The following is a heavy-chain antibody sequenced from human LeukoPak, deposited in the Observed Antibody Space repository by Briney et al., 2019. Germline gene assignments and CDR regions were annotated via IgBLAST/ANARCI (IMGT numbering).Heavy chain of an antibody. CDR1: GFTFNIYV. D-gene: IGHD3-16*02. J-gene: IGHJ4*02. CDR3: AKARVISSFDY. V-gene: IGHV3-23*01. CDR2: ISGSGDTT. Sequence: GGSLRLSCAASGFTFNIYVLTWVRQAPGKGLEWVSSISGSGDTTYYADSVKGRSTISRDNSKNLLYLKMNDLRVDDTAVYYCAKARVISSFDYWGQGALVTVFS.